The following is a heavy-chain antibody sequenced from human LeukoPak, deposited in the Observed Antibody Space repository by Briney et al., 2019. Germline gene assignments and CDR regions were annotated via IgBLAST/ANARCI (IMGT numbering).Heavy chain of an antibody. CDR3: ARDKAGTMVRGVINGMDV. V-gene: IGHV4-38-2*02. CDR1: GYSISNDYY. CDR2: IFHGGST. Sequence: TSETLSLTCIVSGYSISNDYYWGWIRQPPGKGLEWIGGIFHGGSTYYTPSLKSRVTLSADTPKSQFSLRLRSVTAADTAVYYCARDKAGTMVRGVINGMDVWGQGTTVTASS. J-gene: IGHJ6*02. D-gene: IGHD3-10*01.